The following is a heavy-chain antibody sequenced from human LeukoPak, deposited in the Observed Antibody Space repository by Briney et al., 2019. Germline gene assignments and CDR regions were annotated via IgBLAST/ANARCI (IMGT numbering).Heavy chain of an antibody. CDR3: ARDRMAAY. CDR1: GGSISSSDYY. V-gene: IGHV4-39*02. J-gene: IGHJ4*02. Sequence: PSETLSLTCTVSGGSISSSDYYWGWIRQPPEKGLEWIGAISSGGSTYYNPSLKSRVTISVDSSKNQFSLKLSSVTAADTAVYYCARDRMAAYWGQGTLVTVSS. CDR2: ISSGGST. D-gene: IGHD5-24*01.